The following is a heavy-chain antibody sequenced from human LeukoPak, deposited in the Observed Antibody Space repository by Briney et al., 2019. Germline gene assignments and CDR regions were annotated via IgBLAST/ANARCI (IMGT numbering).Heavy chain of an antibody. CDR3: AISGYDYYYYYYMDV. J-gene: IGHJ6*03. CDR2: MNPNSGNT. V-gene: IGHV1-8*01. CDR1: GYTFTSYD. D-gene: IGHD5-12*01. Sequence: ASVKVPCKASGYTFTSYDINWVRQATGQGLEWMGWMNPNSGNTGYAQKFQGRVTMTRNTSISTAYMELSSLRSEDTAVYYCAISGYDYYYYYYMDVWGKGTTVTVSS.